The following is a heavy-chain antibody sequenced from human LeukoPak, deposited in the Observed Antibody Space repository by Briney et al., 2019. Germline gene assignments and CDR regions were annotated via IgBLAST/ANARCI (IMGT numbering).Heavy chain of an antibody. Sequence: SVKVSCKASGFTFTSSAVQWVRQARGQRLEWIGWIVVGSGNTNYAQKFQERVTITRDMSTSTAYMELSSLRSKDTAVYYCAAGYSSSPEVDYWGQGTLVTVSS. CDR2: IVVGSGNT. D-gene: IGHD6-13*01. CDR1: GFTFTSSA. J-gene: IGHJ4*02. CDR3: AAGYSSSPEVDY. V-gene: IGHV1-58*01.